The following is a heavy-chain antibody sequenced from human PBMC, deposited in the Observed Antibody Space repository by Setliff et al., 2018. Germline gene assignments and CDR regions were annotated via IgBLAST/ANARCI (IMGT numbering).Heavy chain of an antibody. V-gene: IGHV1-69*13. CDR2: IIPIFGTA. J-gene: IGHJ6*03. CDR3: ARLGYCSSTSCFANYYYYMDV. CDR1: GGTFSSYA. Sequence: SVKVSCKASGGTFSSYAISWVRQAPGQGLEWMGGIIPIFGTANYAQKFQGRVTITADESTSTAYMELSSLRSEDTAVYYCARLGYCSSTSCFANYYYYMDVWGKGTTVTGSS. D-gene: IGHD2-2*01.